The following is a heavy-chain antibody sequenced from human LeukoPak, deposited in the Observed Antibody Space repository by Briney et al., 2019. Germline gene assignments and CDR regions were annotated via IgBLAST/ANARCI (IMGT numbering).Heavy chain of an antibody. D-gene: IGHD3-3*01. CDR2: IYTSGST. CDR1: GGSISTYY. Sequence: PSETLSLTCTVSGGSISTYYWSWIRQSAAKGLEWIGRIYTSGSTNYNPSLKSRVTMSVDTSKNQFSLKLSSVTAADTAVYYCARLFWSGQAYDYWGQGALVTVSS. V-gene: IGHV4-4*07. J-gene: IGHJ4*02. CDR3: ARLFWSGQAYDY.